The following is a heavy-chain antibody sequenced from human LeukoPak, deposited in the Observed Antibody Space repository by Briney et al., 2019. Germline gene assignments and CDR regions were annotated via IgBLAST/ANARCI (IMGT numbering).Heavy chain of an antibody. J-gene: IGHJ3*02. CDR1: GGFISSYY. CDR3: ARENTMVRGAFDAFDI. V-gene: IGHV4-59*01. CDR2: IYYSGST. D-gene: IGHD3-10*01. Sequence: SETLSLTCTVSGGFISSYYWSWIRQPPGKGLEWIGYIYYSGSTNYNPSLKSRVTVSVDTSNNQFSLKLSSVTAAGTDVYYCARENTMVRGAFDAFDIWGQGTMVTVSS.